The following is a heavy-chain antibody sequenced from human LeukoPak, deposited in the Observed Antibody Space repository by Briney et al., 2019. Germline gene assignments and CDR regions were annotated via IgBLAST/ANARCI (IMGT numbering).Heavy chain of an antibody. D-gene: IGHD2-15*01. Sequence: PGGSLRLSCAASGFTFSGSAMHWVRQASGKGLEWVGRIRSKANSYATAYAASVKGRFTISRDDSKNTAYLQMNSLKTEGTAVYYCTRALGYCSGGSCTGDYWGQGTLVTVSS. CDR1: GFTFSGSA. CDR3: TRALGYCSGGSCTGDY. CDR2: IRSKANSYAT. V-gene: IGHV3-73*01. J-gene: IGHJ4*02.